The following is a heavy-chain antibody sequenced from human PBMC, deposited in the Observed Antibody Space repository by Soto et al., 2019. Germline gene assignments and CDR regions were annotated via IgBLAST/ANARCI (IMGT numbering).Heavy chain of an antibody. D-gene: IGHD3-22*01. Sequence: PSETLSLTCTDSGGAISSSSYYWGWIRQPPGKGLEWIGNVYYGGSTYYNPTLKSRVTISVETSKSQFSLKLSSVTAADTAVYYCAGGDYYHSSGYYFYYYTMDVWGQGTTVTVSS. CDR3: AGGDYYHSSGYYFYYYTMDV. V-gene: IGHV4-39*01. J-gene: IGHJ6*02. CDR1: GGAISSSSYY. CDR2: VYYGGST.